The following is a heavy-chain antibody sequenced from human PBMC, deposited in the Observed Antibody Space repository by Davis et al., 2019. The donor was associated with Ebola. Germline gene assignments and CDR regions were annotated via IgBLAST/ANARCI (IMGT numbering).Heavy chain of an antibody. CDR3: ARDQDYGDYDY. CDR2: IRSKANSYAT. CDR1: GFTFSGSA. D-gene: IGHD4-17*01. V-gene: IGHV3-73*01. Sequence: PGGSLRLSCAASGFTFSGSAMHWVRQASGKGLEWVGRIRSKANSYATAYAASVKGRFTISRDDSKNTAYLQMNSLKTEDTAVYYCARDQDYGDYDYWGQGTLVTVSS. J-gene: IGHJ4*02.